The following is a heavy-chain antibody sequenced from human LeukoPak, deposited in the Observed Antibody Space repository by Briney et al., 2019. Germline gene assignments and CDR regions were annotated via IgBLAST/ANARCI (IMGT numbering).Heavy chain of an antibody. D-gene: IGHD2-2*01. J-gene: IGHJ4*02. V-gene: IGHV1-2*02. CDR1: GFIFTDYY. Sequence: ASVKVSCKASGFIFTDYYIHWVRQAPGQGLEWMGWINPKSGGTNYAQTFQGRVTMTSDTSINTIFMELSSLRSDDTAVYYCARVEFDVAVVPTFDYWGQGTLVTVSS. CDR3: ARVEFDVAVVPTFDY. CDR2: INPKSGGT.